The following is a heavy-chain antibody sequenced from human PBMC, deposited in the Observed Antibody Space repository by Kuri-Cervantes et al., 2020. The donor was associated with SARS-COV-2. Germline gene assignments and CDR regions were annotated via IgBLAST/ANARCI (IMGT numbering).Heavy chain of an antibody. J-gene: IGHJ4*02. CDR2: ISWRDGST. Sequence: GESLKISCAASGFTFDDYTMHWVRQAPGKGLEWVSLISWRDGSTYYADSVKGRFTISRDNAKNTLYLQMNSLRAEDTAVYYCARDDYYDSSGFDYWGQGTLVTVPS. CDR3: ARDDYYDSSGFDY. V-gene: IGHV3-43*01. D-gene: IGHD3-22*01. CDR1: GFTFDDYT.